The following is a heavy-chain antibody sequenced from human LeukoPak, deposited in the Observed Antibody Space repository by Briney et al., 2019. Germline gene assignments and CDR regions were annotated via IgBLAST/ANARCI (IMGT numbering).Heavy chain of an antibody. Sequence: SETLSLTCTVSGGSISSYYWSWIRQPPGKGLEWIGYIYYSGSTNYNPSLKSRVTISVDTSKNQFSLKLSSVTAADTAVYYCAREEPLLWFDPWGQGTLVTVSS. V-gene: IGHV4-59*01. D-gene: IGHD3-10*01. CDR1: GGSISSYY. CDR3: AREEPLLWFDP. J-gene: IGHJ5*02. CDR2: IYYSGST.